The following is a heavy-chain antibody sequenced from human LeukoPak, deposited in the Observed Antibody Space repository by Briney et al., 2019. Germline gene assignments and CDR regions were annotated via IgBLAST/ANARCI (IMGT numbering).Heavy chain of an antibody. CDR3: AREVGHGTTVTTYYYYGMDV. Sequence: SGTLSLTCTVSSCSIRSYYCSWIRQPAGKELEWIGRIYTSGSTNYNPSLKSRVTMSVDTSKNQFSLKLSSVTAADTAVYYCAREVGHGTTVTTYYYYGMDVWGKGTTVTVSS. D-gene: IGHD4-17*01. V-gene: IGHV4-4*07. J-gene: IGHJ6*04. CDR1: SCSIRSYY. CDR2: IYTSGST.